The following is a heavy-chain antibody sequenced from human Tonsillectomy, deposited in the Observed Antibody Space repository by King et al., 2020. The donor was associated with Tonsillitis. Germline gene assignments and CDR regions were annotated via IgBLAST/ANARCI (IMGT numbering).Heavy chain of an antibody. D-gene: IGHD3-16*01. Sequence: VQLVESGAEVKKPGASVKVSCKASGYTFTSYGISWVRKAPGQGLEWMGWISTYNGNINYAQKLQGRVTMTTDTSTSTAYMELRSLRSDDTAVYYCARITPFGMGILYYFDYWGQGTLVTVSS. V-gene: IGHV1-18*04. CDR3: ARITPFGMGILYYFDY. CDR2: ISTYNGNI. J-gene: IGHJ4*02. CDR1: GYTFTSYG.